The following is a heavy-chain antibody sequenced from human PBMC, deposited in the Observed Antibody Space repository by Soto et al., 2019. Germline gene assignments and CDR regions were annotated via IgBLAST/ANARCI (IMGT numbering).Heavy chain of an antibody. V-gene: IGHV3-33*01. J-gene: IGHJ4*02. CDR1: GFTFSSYG. CDR3: ARGGLAAPEPDY. D-gene: IGHD6-13*01. CDR2: IWYDGSNK. Sequence: QVQLVESGGGVVQPGRSLRLSCAASGFTFSSYGMHWVRQAPGKGLEWVAVIWYDGSNKYYADSVKGRFTISRDNSKNTLYLQMNSLRAEDTAVYDCARGGLAAPEPDYWGQGTLVAVCS.